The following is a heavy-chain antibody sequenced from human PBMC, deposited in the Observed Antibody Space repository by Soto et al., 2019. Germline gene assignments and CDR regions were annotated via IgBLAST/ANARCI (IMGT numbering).Heavy chain of an antibody. D-gene: IGHD6-19*01. V-gene: IGHV4-59*01. CDR3: ARSGSSSGWF. Sequence: SETLSLTCNVSGGSIYTYYWNWIRQSPGKGLEWIGYISDGGSTKYNSSLKSRVTISVDTSKNQFSLKLTSMTAADTAVYYCARSGSSSGWFGGRGTLVTVSS. J-gene: IGHJ4*02. CDR1: GGSIYTYY. CDR2: ISDGGST.